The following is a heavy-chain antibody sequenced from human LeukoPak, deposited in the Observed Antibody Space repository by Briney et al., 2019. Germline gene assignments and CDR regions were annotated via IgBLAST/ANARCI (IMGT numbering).Heavy chain of an antibody. V-gene: IGHV4-59*01. CDR2: IYYSGST. CDR1: GGSISSYY. J-gene: IGHJ6*02. D-gene: IGHD1-1*01. CDR3: ARDNWNDAHYGMDV. Sequence: PSETLSLTCAVSGGSISSYYWSWIRQPPGKGLEWIGYIYYSGSTNYNPSLKSRVTISVDTSKNQFSLKLSSVTAADTAVYYCARDNWNDAHYGMDVWGQGTTVTVSS.